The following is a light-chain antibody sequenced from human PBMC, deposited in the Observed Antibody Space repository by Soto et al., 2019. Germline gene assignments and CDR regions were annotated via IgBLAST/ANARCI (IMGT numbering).Light chain of an antibody. CDR3: QQYNDWPLT. V-gene: IGKV3-15*01. CDR1: QNINTY. J-gene: IGKJ4*01. Sequence: EIVMTQSPATLSVSPGETATLSCRAGQNINTYLAWYQQKPGQAPRLLVYGASTRATGIPARFSGSGSATEFTFTISSLQSEDLAVYYYQQYNDWPLTFGGGTKVEIK. CDR2: GAS.